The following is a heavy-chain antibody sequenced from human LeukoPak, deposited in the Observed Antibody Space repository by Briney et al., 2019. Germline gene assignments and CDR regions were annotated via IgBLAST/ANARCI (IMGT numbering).Heavy chain of an antibody. V-gene: IGHV1-69*13. CDR3: ARASRQRVLAAAGTNFDY. CDR1: GGTFSSYA. CDR2: IIPIFGTA. J-gene: IGHJ4*02. Sequence: SVKVSCTASGGTFSSYAISWVRQAPGQGLEWMGGIIPIFGTANYAQKFQGRVTITADESTSTAYMELSSLRSEDTAVYYCARASRQRVLAAAGTNFDYWGQGTLVTVSS. D-gene: IGHD6-13*01.